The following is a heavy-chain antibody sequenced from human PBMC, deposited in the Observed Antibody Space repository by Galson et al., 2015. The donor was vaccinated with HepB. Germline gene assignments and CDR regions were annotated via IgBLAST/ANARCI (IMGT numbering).Heavy chain of an antibody. CDR3: ARDLDEGYRNRQAFRY. J-gene: IGHJ4*02. CDR2: IIPIFGTA. D-gene: IGHD1-14*01. V-gene: IGHV1-69*13. Sequence: SVKVSCKASGGTFSSYAIDWVRQAPGQGLEWMGGIIPIFGTANYAQNFQGRVTITADESTSTAYMELSSLTSEDTAVYYCARDLDEGYRNRQAFRYWGQGTLVTVSS. CDR1: GGTFSSYA.